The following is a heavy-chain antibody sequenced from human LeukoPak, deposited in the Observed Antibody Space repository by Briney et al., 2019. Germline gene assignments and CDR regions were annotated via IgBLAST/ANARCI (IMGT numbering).Heavy chain of an antibody. CDR1: GFTFRSYA. CDR3: GIRDTSAYYVF. D-gene: IGHD3-22*01. J-gene: IGHJ4*02. Sequence: GGSLRLSCTGSGFTFRSYALSWVRQAPGTGLEWVSAIGGSGGTYYADSVKGRFTISRDNSKNALYLQMNGLRAEYTAVYYCGIRDTSAYYVFWGQGTLVTVSS. CDR2: IGGSGGT. V-gene: IGHV3-23*01.